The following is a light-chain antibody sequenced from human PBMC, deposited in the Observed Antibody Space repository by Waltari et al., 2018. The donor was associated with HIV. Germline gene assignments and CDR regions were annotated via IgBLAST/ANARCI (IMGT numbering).Light chain of an antibody. Sequence: DIQMTQSPSTLSASVGDRVTITCRPSQSTCGWLAWYQQKPGKAPKLLIYRASSLESGVPSRFSGSGSGSEFTLTISSLQPDDFATYYCQQYNTNSPRTFGQGTKVEIK. V-gene: IGKV1-5*03. CDR2: RAS. CDR3: QQYNTNSPRT. J-gene: IGKJ1*01. CDR1: QSTCGW.